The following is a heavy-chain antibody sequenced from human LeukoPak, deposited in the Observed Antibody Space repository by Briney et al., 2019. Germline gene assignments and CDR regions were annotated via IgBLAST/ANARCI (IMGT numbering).Heavy chain of an antibody. V-gene: IGHV4-34*01. CDR1: GGSFSGYY. CDR2: INHSGST. CDR3: ARGVVEISAVAGTFNYYYYMDV. Sequence: SETLSLTCAVYGGSFSGYYWSWIRQPPGKGLEWIGEINHSGSTNYNPSLKSRVTISVDTSKSQFSLKLSSVTAADTAVYYCARGVVEISAVAGTFNYYYYMDVWGKGTTVTVSS. D-gene: IGHD6-19*01. J-gene: IGHJ6*03.